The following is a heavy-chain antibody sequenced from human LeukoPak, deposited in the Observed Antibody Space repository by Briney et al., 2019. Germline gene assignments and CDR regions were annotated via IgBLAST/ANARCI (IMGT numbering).Heavy chain of an antibody. CDR2: INPSSGST. CDR1: GYTFTSYG. Sequence: ASVKVSCKASGYTFTSYGISWVRQAPGEGLEWMGIINPSSGSTTYAQKFQGRVTMTRDTSTSTVYMELSSLRSEDTAVYYCARVGATLYDYFDYWGQGTLVTVSS. CDR3: ARVGATLYDYFDY. D-gene: IGHD1-26*01. V-gene: IGHV1-46*01. J-gene: IGHJ4*02.